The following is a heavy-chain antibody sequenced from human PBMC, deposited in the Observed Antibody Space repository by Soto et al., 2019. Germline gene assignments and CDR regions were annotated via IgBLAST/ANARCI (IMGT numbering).Heavy chain of an antibody. Sequence: PSETLSLTCTVSGGSFSGYYWTWIRQPPGTGLEWIGEINHSGSTNYNPSLKSRVTISVDTSKNQFSLKLSSVTAADTAVYYCARVGSGDSHNAFDIWGQGTMVTVSS. V-gene: IGHV4-34*01. CDR3: ARVGSGDSHNAFDI. D-gene: IGHD3-10*01. CDR1: GGSFSGYY. J-gene: IGHJ3*02. CDR2: INHSGST.